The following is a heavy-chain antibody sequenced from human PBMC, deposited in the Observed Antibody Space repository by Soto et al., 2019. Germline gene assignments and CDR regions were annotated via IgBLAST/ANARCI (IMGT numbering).Heavy chain of an antibody. D-gene: IGHD4-17*01. CDR3: ARAIGYGDYEAAGLYYYYGMDV. CDR1: GGSFSGYY. CDR2: INHSGST. V-gene: IGHV4-34*01. J-gene: IGHJ6*02. Sequence: SETLSLTCAVYGGSFSGYYWSWIRQPPGKGLEWIGEINHSGSTNYNPSLKSRVTISVDTSKNQFSLKLSSVTAADTAVYYCARAIGYGDYEAAGLYYYYGMDVWGQGTTVTVSS.